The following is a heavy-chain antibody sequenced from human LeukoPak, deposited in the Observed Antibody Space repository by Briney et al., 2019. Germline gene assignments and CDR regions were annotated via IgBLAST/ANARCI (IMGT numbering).Heavy chain of an antibody. CDR2: INPNSGDT. D-gene: IGHD1-26*01. CDR3: ARTIVGASRHDY. V-gene: IGHV1-2*06. Sequence: ASVKVSCKASGYTFTGYYMHCVRQAPGQGLEWMGRINPNSGDTNYAQKFQGRVTMTRDTSISTAYMELSRLRSDDTAVYYCARTIVGASRHDYWGQGTLVTVSS. J-gene: IGHJ4*02. CDR1: GYTFTGYY.